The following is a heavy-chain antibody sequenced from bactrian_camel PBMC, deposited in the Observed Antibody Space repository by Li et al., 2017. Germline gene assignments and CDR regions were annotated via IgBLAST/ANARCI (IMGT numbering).Heavy chain of an antibody. J-gene: IGHJ4*01. V-gene: IGHV3S53*01. CDR2: IDSDGST. CDR1: ETIYRDGC. CDR3: AAEDSTGWFVFFNY. D-gene: IGHD6*01. Sequence: HVQLVESGGGSALAGGFLRVSCEVPETIYRDGCLGWFRQAPGQEREGVAAIDSDGSTSYADSVKGRFTISKDHAKKTLYLQMNSLKPEDTAVYYCAAEDSTGWFVFFNYWGQGTQVTVS.